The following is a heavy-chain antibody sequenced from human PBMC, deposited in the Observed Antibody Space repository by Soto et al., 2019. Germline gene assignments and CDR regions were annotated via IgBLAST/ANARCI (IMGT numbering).Heavy chain of an antibody. CDR2: IYSGGST. J-gene: IGHJ4*02. V-gene: IGHV3-53*01. D-gene: IGHD2-15*01. CDR3: ARDLTVVAATWTFGY. Sequence: PGGSLRLSCAASGFTVSSNYMSWVRQAPGKGLEWVSVIYSGGSTYYADSVKGRFTISRDNSKNTLYLQMNSLRAEDTAVYYCARDLTVVAATWTFGYWSQGTLVTVSS. CDR1: GFTVSSNY.